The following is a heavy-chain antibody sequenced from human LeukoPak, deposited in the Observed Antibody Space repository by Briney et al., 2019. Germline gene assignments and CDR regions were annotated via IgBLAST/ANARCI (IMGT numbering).Heavy chain of an antibody. J-gene: IGHJ5*02. CDR1: GYTFTVYY. Sequence: EASVEVSCKASGYTFTVYYMHWVRQAPGQGLEWMGWINPNSGGTNYAQKFQGRVTMTRDTSISTAYMELSRLRSDDTAVYYCARDRQLSFGVVIPRWFDPWGQGTLVTVSS. V-gene: IGHV1-2*02. D-gene: IGHD3-3*01. CDR3: ARDRQLSFGVVIPRWFDP. CDR2: INPNSGGT.